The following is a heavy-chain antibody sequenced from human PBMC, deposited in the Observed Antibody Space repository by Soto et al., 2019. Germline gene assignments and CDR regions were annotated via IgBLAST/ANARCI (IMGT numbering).Heavy chain of an antibody. J-gene: IGHJ5*02. Sequence: ASVKVSCKASGYTFTSYAMHWVRQAPGQRLEWMGWINAGNGNTKYSQKFQGRVTITRDTSASTAYMELSSLRSEDTAVYYCARILSSGWSNNWFDPWGQGTLVTVSS. D-gene: IGHD6-19*01. CDR1: GYTFTSYA. V-gene: IGHV1-3*01. CDR3: ARILSSGWSNNWFDP. CDR2: INAGNGNT.